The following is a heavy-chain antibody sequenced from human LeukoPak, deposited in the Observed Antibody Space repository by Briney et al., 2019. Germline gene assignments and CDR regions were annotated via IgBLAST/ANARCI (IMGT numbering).Heavy chain of an antibody. CDR1: GYSISRGYH. V-gene: IGHV4-38-2*01. Sequence: SETLSLTCAVSGYSISRGYHWGWIRPPPGRGLEWIGSISHSGTTYYHPSLQSRVTISVDTSKNQFSLKLRSVTAADTAEYYCARKLAVDYWGQGILVTVSS. CDR2: ISHSGTT. D-gene: IGHD3-10*01. CDR3: ARKLAVDY. J-gene: IGHJ4*02.